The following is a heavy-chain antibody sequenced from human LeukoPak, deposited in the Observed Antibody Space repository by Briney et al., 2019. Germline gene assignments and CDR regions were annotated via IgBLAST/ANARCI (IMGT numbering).Heavy chain of an antibody. Sequence: ASVKASCKASGYTFTSYYMHWVRQAPGQGLEWMGIINPSGGSTSYAQKFQGRVTMTRDTSTSTVYMELSSLRSEDTAVYYCARDYLRIAARRVGAFDIWGQGTMVTVSS. V-gene: IGHV1-46*01. CDR2: INPSGGST. J-gene: IGHJ3*02. D-gene: IGHD6-6*01. CDR3: ARDYLRIAARRVGAFDI. CDR1: GYTFTSYY.